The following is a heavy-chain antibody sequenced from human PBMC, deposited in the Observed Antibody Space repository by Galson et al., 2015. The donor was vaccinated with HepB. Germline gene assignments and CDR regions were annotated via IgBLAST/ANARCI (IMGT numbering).Heavy chain of an antibody. V-gene: IGHV5-51*03. CDR2: IYPGDSDT. J-gene: IGHJ4*02. D-gene: IGHD5-12*01. Sequence: QSGAEVKKSGESLKISCAGSGYSFANYWIAWVRQMPGKGLEWMGIIYPGDSDTRVSPSFQGQVTISADKSISTAYLQWSSLKASDTAMYYCARLLGYRGYDFGPGIKYYFDYWGQGTLVTVSS. CDR3: ARLLGYRGYDFGPGIKYYFDY. CDR1: GYSFANYW.